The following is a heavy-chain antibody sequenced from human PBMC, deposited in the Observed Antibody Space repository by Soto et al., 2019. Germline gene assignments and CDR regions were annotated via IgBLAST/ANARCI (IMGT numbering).Heavy chain of an antibody. Sequence: GASVKVSCETSGYPFTSNRLSWVRRAPGQGLEWMGWISPHNGNAKYAQKFQDRVTMTADTAASTVYMELRSLRSDDSAVFYCARDRSGWYDFWGRGTLVTVSS. D-gene: IGHD6-19*01. J-gene: IGHJ4*02. CDR2: ISPHNGNA. CDR1: GYPFTSNR. CDR3: ARDRSGWYDF. V-gene: IGHV1-18*01.